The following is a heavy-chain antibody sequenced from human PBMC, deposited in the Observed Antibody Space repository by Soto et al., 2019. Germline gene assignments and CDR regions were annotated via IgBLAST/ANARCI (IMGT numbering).Heavy chain of an antibody. J-gene: IGHJ2*01. CDR1: GGSISGGVHS. D-gene: IGHD2-21*01. CDR3: ARHIMRLTIHCYSDL. V-gene: IGHV4-30-4*01. Sequence: QVQLQESGPGLVKPSETLSLTCTVSGGSISGGVHSWSWIRQPPGKGLEWIGHIFDSGSTYHHPSLKSRLITSVDTSKTPFSLLRRSLTAADTGVYYGARHIMRLTIHCYSDLWGRVTLFTV. CDR2: IFDSGST.